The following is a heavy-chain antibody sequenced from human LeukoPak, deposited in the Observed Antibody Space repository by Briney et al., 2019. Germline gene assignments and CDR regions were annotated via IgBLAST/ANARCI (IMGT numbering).Heavy chain of an antibody. CDR1: GGSFSGYY. Sequence: SETLSLTCAVYGGSFSGYYWGWIRQPPGKGLEWIGSIYYSGSTYYNPSLKSRVTISVDTSKNQFSLKLSSVTAADTAVYYCARHGRSSSWYTGYYGMDVWGQGTTVTVSS. J-gene: IGHJ6*02. D-gene: IGHD6-13*01. V-gene: IGHV4-39*01. CDR3: ARHGRSSSWYTGYYGMDV. CDR2: IYYSGST.